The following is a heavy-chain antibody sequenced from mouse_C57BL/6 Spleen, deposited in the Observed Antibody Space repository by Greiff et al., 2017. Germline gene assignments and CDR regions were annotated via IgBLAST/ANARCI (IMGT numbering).Heavy chain of an antibody. J-gene: IGHJ4*01. Sequence: EVKLVESEGGLVQPGSSMKLSCTASGFTFSDYYMAWVRQVPEKGLEWVANINYDGSSTYYLDSLKSRFIISRDNAKNILYLQMSSLKSEDTATYYCARFYYGNYYAMDYWGQGTSVTVSS. V-gene: IGHV5-16*01. D-gene: IGHD2-1*01. CDR1: GFTFSDYY. CDR2: INYDGSST. CDR3: ARFYYGNYYAMDY.